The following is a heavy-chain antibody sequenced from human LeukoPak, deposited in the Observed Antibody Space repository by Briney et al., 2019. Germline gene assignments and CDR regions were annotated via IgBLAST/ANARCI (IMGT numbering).Heavy chain of an antibody. V-gene: IGHV4-38-2*02. CDR2: IYHSGST. CDR3: ARYYYDSSGYYGGSAFDI. Sequence: SETLSLTCTVSGYSISSGYYWGWIRQPPGKGLEWIGSIYHSGSTYYNPSLKSRVTISVDTSKNQFSLKLSSVTAADTAVYYCARYYYDSSGYYGGSAFDIWSQGTMVTVSS. CDR1: GYSISSGYY. D-gene: IGHD3-22*01. J-gene: IGHJ3*02.